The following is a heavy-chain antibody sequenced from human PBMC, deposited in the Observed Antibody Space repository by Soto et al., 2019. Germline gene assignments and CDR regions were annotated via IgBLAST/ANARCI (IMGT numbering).Heavy chain of an antibody. D-gene: IGHD2-2*01. CDR3: ARGAAIYYFDY. J-gene: IGHJ4*02. CDR2: IYHSGST. Sequence: PSETLSLTCTVSGGSISSGDYYWSWIRQPPGKGLEWIGYIYHSGSTYYNPSLKSRVTISVDTSKNQFSLKLSSVTAADTAVYYCARGAAIYYFDYWGQGTLVTVSS. V-gene: IGHV4-30-4*02. CDR1: GGSISSGDYY.